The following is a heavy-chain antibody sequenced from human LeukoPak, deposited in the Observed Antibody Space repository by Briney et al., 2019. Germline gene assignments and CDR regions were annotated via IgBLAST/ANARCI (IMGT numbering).Heavy chain of an antibody. V-gene: IGHV3-7*01. CDR2: IKKNGSEK. CDR3: ARHLSGVTGYTYGRGIDY. CDR1: GFTFSSYW. Sequence: GGSLRLSCAASGFTFSSYWMSWVRQAPGKGLEWVANIKKNGSEKYYVDSVKGRFTISRDNAKTSLYQQMISLRAEDTAVYYCARHLSGVTGYTYGRGIDYWGQGTLVTVSS. D-gene: IGHD5-18*01. J-gene: IGHJ4*02.